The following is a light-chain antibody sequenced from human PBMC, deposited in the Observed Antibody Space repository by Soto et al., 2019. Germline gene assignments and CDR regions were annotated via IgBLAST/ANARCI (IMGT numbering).Light chain of an antibody. V-gene: IGKV1-5*03. CDR3: QQYSCIWT. CDR1: QSISRW. CDR2: KAS. J-gene: IGKJ1*01. Sequence: DIQMTQSPSTLSASVGDRITITCRASQSISRWLAWYQQKPGKAPKLLIYKASTLESGVPSRFSGSASGTDFTLSISRLQPDDFADYYCQQYSCIWTFGQGTKVEIK.